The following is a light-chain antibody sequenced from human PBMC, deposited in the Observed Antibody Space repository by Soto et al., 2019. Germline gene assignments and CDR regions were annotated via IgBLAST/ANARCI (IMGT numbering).Light chain of an antibody. CDR2: KAS. CDR1: QTISSW. V-gene: IGKV1-5*03. Sequence: DIQMTQSPSTLSGSVGDRVTITCRASQTISSWLAWYQQKPGQAPKLLIYKASTLKSGVPSRFSGCGSGTEFSLTISCLQPDDFASYGCQHYNSYSDAFGQGTKVELK. J-gene: IGKJ1*01. CDR3: QHYNSYSDA.